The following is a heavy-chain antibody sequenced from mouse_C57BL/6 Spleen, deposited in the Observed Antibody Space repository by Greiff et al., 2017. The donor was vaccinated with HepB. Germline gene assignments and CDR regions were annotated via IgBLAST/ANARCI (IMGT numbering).Heavy chain of an antibody. Sequence: EVKLEESGGGLVQPGGSMKLSCVASGFTFSNYWMNWVRQSPEKGLEWVAQIRLKSDNYATHYAESVKGRFTISREESKSSVYLQMNNLRAEDTGIYYCTCIRDFDYWGQGTTLTVSS. CDR1: GFTFSNYW. D-gene: IGHD2-12*01. CDR3: TCIRDFDY. CDR2: IRLKSDNYAT. J-gene: IGHJ2*01. V-gene: IGHV6-3*01.